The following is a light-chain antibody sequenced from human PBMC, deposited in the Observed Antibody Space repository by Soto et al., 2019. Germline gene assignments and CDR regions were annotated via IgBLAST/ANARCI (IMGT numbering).Light chain of an antibody. CDR3: CSYAGTYTPL. CDR1: SSDVGGYNF. V-gene: IGLV2-11*01. CDR2: DVS. J-gene: IGLJ2*01. Sequence: QSALTQPRSVSGSPGQSVTISCTGTSSDVGGYNFASWYQHNPGKAPKLMIFDVSARPSGVPDRFSGSKSANTASLTISGLQAEDEADYYCCSYAGTYTPLFGGGTKLTVL.